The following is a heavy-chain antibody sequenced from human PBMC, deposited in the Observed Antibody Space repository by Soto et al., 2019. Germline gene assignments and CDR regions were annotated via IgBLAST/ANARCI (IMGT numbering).Heavy chain of an antibody. V-gene: IGHV4-31*03. CDR3: ARGIGYCSSTSCSYWFDP. Sequence: LSLTCTVSGGSISSGGYYWSWIRQHPGKGLEWIGYIYYSGSTYYNPSLKSRVTISVDTSKNQFSLKLSSVTAADTAVYYCARGIGYCSSTSCSYWFDPWGQGTLVTAPQ. CDR1: GGSISSGGYY. J-gene: IGHJ5*02. D-gene: IGHD2-2*01. CDR2: IYYSGST.